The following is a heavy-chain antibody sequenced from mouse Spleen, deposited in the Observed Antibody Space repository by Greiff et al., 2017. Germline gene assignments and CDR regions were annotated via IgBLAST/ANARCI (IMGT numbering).Heavy chain of an antibody. CDR1: GFSLTSYG. Sequence: QVQLQQSGPGLVAPSQSLSITCTVSGFSLTSYGVHWVRQPPGKGLEWLGVIWAGGSTNYNSALMSRLSISKDNSKSQVFLKMNSLQTDDTAMYYCANHYYGSSYAMDYWGQGTSVTVSS. J-gene: IGHJ4*01. V-gene: IGHV2-9*02. D-gene: IGHD1-1*01. CDR2: IWAGGST. CDR3: ANHYYGSSYAMDY.